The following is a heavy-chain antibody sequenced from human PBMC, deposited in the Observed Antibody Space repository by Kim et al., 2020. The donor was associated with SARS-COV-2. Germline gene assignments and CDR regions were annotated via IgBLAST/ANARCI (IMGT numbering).Heavy chain of an antibody. D-gene: IGHD4-17*01. V-gene: IGHV4-39*01. CDR3: AKPSLYGGNRGWFDS. CDR2: IGSIGYSGIT. CDR1: GGSLNSKDYY. Sequence: SETLSLTCSVSGGSLNSKDYYWGWIRQPPGKGLEWIGTIGSIGYSGITHYNPSLKSRVTISVDTSKNQLSLNLRSVTAADTALYYCAKPSLYGGNRGWFDSWGQGTLVTVSS. J-gene: IGHJ5*01.